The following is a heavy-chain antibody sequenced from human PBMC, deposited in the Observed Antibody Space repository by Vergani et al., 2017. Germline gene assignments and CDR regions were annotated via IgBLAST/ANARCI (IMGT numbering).Heavy chain of an antibody. V-gene: IGHV1-69*01. CDR2: IIPIFGTA. CDR1: GGTFSSYA. CDR3: ASDLPAGSGSYRAYWFDP. D-gene: IGHD3-10*01. J-gene: IGHJ5*02. Sequence: QVQLVQSGAEVKKPGSSVKVSCKASGGTFSSYAISWVRQAPGQGLEWMGGIIPIFGTANYAQKFQGRVTITGDESTSTAYMELSSLRSEDTAVYYCASDLPAGSGSYRAYWFDPWGQGTLVTVSS.